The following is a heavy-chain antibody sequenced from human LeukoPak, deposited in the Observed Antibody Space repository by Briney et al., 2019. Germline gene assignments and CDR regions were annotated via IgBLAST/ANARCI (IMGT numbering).Heavy chain of an antibody. Sequence: ASVKVSCKASGGTFSSYAISWVRQAPGQGLEWMGWINPNSGGTNYAQKFQGRVTMTRDTSISTAYMELSRLRSDDTAVYYCARVPPRRSHYYGMDVWGQGTTVTVSS. V-gene: IGHV1-2*02. CDR3: ARVPPRRSHYYGMDV. CDR1: GGTFSSYA. CDR2: INPNSGGT. D-gene: IGHD3-10*01. J-gene: IGHJ6*02.